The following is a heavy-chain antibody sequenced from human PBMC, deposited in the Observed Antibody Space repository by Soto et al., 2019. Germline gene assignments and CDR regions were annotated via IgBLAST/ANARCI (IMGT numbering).Heavy chain of an antibody. J-gene: IGHJ6*02. CDR2: IGTAGDT. V-gene: IGHV3-13*01. CDR1: GFTFSSYD. CDR3: ARALVNGDYAYYYYYGMDV. D-gene: IGHD4-17*01. Sequence: PGGSLRLSCAASGFTFSSYDMHWVRQATGKGLEWVSAIGTAGDTYYPGSVKGRFTISRENAKNSLYLQMNSLRAEDTAVYYCARALVNGDYAYYYYYGMDVWGQGTTVTVSS.